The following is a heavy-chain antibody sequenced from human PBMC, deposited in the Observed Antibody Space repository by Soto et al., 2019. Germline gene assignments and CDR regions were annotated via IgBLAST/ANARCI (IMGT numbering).Heavy chain of an antibody. CDR2: ISHSGGS. Sequence: PSETLSLTCDVSDYSIRTGYYWAWIRQSPTKGLEWFGSISHSGGSSYNPSLESRATISLDTSKNQFFLTMTSVTAAATAIYYCAREGPRKCGSGFDSWAQGLLVTVSS. CDR3: AREGPRKCGSGFDS. D-gene: IGHD5-12*01. V-gene: IGHV4-38-2*02. J-gene: IGHJ4*02. CDR1: DYSIRTGYY.